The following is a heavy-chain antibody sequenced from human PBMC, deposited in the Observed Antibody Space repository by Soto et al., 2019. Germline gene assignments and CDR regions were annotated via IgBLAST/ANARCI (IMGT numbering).Heavy chain of an antibody. D-gene: IGHD1-7*01. Sequence: SETLSLTCTVSGGSISSGDYYWSWIRQPPGKGLEWIGYIYYSGSTYYNPSLKSRVTISVDTSKNQFSLKLSSVTAADTAVYYSARDRTGTAQFDYWGQGTPVTVSS. CDR2: IYYSGST. V-gene: IGHV4-30-4*01. CDR3: ARDRTGTAQFDY. CDR1: GGSISSGDYY. J-gene: IGHJ4*02.